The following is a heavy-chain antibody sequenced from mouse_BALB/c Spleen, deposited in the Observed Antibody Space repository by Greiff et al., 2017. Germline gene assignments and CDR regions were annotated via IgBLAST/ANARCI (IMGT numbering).Heavy chain of an antibody. D-gene: IGHD1-1*01. Sequence: DVMLVESGGGLVQPGGSRKLSCAASGFPFSSFGMHWVRQAPEKGLEWVAYISSGSSTIYYADKVKGRFTISRDNHKNTLFLQMTSLRSEDTAMYYCARSYGSSDWYFDVWGAGTTVTVSS. J-gene: IGHJ1*01. CDR1: GFPFSSFG. V-gene: IGHV5-17*02. CDR2: ISSGSSTI. CDR3: ARSYGSSDWYFDV.